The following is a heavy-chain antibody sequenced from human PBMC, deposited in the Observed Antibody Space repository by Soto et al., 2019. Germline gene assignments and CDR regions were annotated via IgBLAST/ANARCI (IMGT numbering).Heavy chain of an antibody. Sequence: GESLKISCKGSGYSFTSYWIGWVRQMPGKGLEWMGIIYPGDSDTRYSPSFQGQVTISADMSISTAYLQWSSLKASDTAMYYCARPPTLSTYYSDTSGSLDAFDSRQQQTMVSVSS. J-gene: IGHJ3*02. CDR1: GYSFTSYW. D-gene: IGHD3-22*01. V-gene: IGHV5-51*01. CDR2: IYPGDSDT. CDR3: ARPPTLSTYYSDTSGSLDAFDS.